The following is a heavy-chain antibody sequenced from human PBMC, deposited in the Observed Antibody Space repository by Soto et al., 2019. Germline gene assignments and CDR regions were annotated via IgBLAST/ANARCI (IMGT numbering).Heavy chain of an antibody. D-gene: IGHD6-13*01. CDR1: GDSLTNNHW. CDR2: IWHTGRP. V-gene: IGHV4-4*02. Sequence: QLQLRESGPGLVQPSGTLSLTCDVSGDSLTNNHWWSWVRQAPGKGLDWIGEIWHTGRPNYNPSLKSRVAISIDKSNKQFSLKWSSVTAEDTAGYYCVRDSRTSCSSIICYMHWGKGTLVTVS. J-gene: IGHJ4*02. CDR3: VRDSRTSCSSIICYMH.